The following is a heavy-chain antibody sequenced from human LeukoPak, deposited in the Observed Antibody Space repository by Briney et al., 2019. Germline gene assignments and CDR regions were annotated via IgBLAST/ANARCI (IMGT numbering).Heavy chain of an antibody. V-gene: IGHV5-10-1*01. D-gene: IGHD3-10*01. J-gene: IGHJ4*02. CDR3: ARHKDSGRPRTFDY. CDR2: IEPSDSYT. CDR1: GYSFTSYW. Sequence: GESLRISCKGSGYSFTSYWISWVRQRPGKGLEWMGRIEPSDSYTNYSPSSQGHVTISADKSISTAYLHWSSLEASATAMYYCARHKDSGRPRTFDYWGQGTLVTVSS.